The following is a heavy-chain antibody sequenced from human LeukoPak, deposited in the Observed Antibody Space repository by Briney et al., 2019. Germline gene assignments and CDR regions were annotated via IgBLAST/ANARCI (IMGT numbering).Heavy chain of an antibody. CDR2: IYYSGST. J-gene: IGHJ6*03. V-gene: IGHV4-31*03. CDR3: ARGGSDYDYYMDV. CDR1: GGSISSGGYY. Sequence: SETLSLTCTVSGGSISSGGYYWSWIRQHPGKGLEWIGYIYYSGSTYYNPSLKSRVTISVDTSKNQFSLKLSSVTAADTAVYYCARGGSDYDYYMDVWGKGTTVTVS.